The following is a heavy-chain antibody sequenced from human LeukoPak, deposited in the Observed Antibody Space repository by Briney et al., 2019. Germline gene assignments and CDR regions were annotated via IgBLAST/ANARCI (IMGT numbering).Heavy chain of an antibody. Sequence: GGSLRLSCAASGFTFSSYEMNWVRQAPGKGLEWVSYISSSGSTIYYADSVKGRFTISRDNAKNSLYLQMNNLRAEDTAVYYCARYYDSSYLDYWGQGTLVTVSS. J-gene: IGHJ4*02. D-gene: IGHD3-22*01. CDR2: ISSSGSTI. CDR3: ARYYDSSYLDY. V-gene: IGHV3-48*03. CDR1: GFTFSSYE.